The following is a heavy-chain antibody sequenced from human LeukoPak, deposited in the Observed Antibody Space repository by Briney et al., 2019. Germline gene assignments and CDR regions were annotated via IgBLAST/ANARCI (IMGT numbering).Heavy chain of an antibody. Sequence: GESLKISCKGSGYSFTSYWIGWVRQMPGKGLEWMGIIYPGDSDTRYSPSFQGQVTISADKSISTAYLQWSSLKASDTAMYYWARREYNWNDRAAFDIWGQGTMVTVSS. D-gene: IGHD1-20*01. V-gene: IGHV5-51*01. J-gene: IGHJ3*02. CDR3: ARREYNWNDRAAFDI. CDR2: IYPGDSDT. CDR1: GYSFTSYW.